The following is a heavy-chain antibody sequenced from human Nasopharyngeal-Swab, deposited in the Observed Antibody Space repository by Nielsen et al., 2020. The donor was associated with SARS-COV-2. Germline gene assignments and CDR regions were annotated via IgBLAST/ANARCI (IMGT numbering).Heavy chain of an antibody. Sequence: GSLRLSCTVSGGSISSYYWSWIRQPPGKGLEWIGYIYYSGSTNYHPSLKSRVTISVDTSKNQFSLKLSSVTAADTAVYYCARGFDYWGQGTLVTVSS. V-gene: IGHV4-59*13. CDR3: ARGFDY. J-gene: IGHJ4*02. CDR2: IYYSGST. CDR1: GGSISSYY.